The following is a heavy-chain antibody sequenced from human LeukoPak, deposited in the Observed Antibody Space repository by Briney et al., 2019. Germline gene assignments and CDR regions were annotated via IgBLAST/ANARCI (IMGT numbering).Heavy chain of an antibody. CDR1: GYTFTSYY. J-gene: IGHJ6*03. D-gene: IGHD3-16*02. Sequence: ASVKVSCKASGYTFTSYYMHWVRQAPGQGLEWMGIINPSGGSTSYAQKFQGRVTMTRDTSTSTAYMELRSLRSDDTAVYYCARSNGLMITFGGVIVRYMDVWGKGTTVTISS. CDR2: INPSGGST. V-gene: IGHV1-46*01. CDR3: ARSNGLMITFGGVIVRYMDV.